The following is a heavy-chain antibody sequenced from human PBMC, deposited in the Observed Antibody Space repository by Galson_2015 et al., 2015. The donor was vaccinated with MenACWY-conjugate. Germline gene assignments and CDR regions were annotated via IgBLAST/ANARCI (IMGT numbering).Heavy chain of an antibody. J-gene: IGHJ4*02. D-gene: IGHD2-2*01. V-gene: IGHV3-74*01. CDR1: GFTFSRYW. CDR3: ATYCSSPSCYANGAY. Sequence: SLRLSCAASGFTFSRYWMHWVRQSPGKGLVWVSRINSDGSAADYADSVKGRFTISRDNAKNTLYLQMNSLGAEDTAVYYCATYCSSPSCYANGAYWGQGTRVTVSS. CDR2: INSDGSAA.